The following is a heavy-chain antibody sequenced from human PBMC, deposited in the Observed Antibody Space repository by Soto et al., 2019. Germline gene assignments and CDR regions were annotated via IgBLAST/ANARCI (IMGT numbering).Heavy chain of an antibody. V-gene: IGHV3-30*03. CDR3: ARDRGDCSSISCPGSYYNGMDV. D-gene: IGHD2-2*01. Sequence: QVHLVESGGGVVQPGRSLRLSCSASGFILSRYGMHWVRQAPGKGLDWVAVISYDGSNIHYGDSVKGRFTTSRDSSENTLDLQMNSLRTEDTAVYFCARDRGDCSSISCPGSYYNGMDVWGQGTAVTVSS. J-gene: IGHJ6*02. CDR1: GFILSRYG. CDR2: ISYDGSNI.